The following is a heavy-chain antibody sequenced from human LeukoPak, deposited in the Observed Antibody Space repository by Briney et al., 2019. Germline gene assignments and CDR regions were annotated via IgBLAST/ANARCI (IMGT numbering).Heavy chain of an antibody. CDR3: ARDEGTAVDY. J-gene: IGHJ4*02. Sequence: SETLSLTCTVSGGSISSYYWSWIRQPPGKGLEWIGYIYYSGSTNYNPSLKSRVTILADTSKNQFSLKLSSVTAADTAVYYCARDEGTAVDYWGQGTLVTVSS. D-gene: IGHD1-1*01. V-gene: IGHV4-59*01. CDR1: GGSISSYY. CDR2: IYYSGST.